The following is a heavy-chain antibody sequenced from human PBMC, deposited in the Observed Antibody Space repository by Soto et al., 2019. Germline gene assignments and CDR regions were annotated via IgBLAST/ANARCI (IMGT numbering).Heavy chain of an antibody. CDR2: IYYSGST. CDR3: ARATPYYYYGMDV. D-gene: IGHD2-15*01. Sequence: QVQLQESGPGLVKPSQTLSLTCTVSGGSISSGGDYWSWIRQHPGTGLEWIGYIYYSGSTYYNPSLKSRVTLSVDTSKNHFSLKLSSVTAADTAVYYCARATPYYYYGMDVWGQGTTVTVSS. J-gene: IGHJ6*02. V-gene: IGHV4-31*03. CDR1: GGSISSGGDY.